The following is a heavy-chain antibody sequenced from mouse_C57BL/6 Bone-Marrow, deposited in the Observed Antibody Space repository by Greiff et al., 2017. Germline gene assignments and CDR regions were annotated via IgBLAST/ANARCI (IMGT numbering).Heavy chain of an antibody. CDR2: IDPSDSYT. D-gene: IGHD2-3*01. CDR3: ASDGYYSCYFDY. Sequence: VQLQQPGAELVMPGASVTLSCKASGYTFTSYWMHWVKQRPGQGLEWIGEIDPSDSYTNYNPKFKGKSTLTVDKSSSTAYMQLSSLTSEDSAVYSFASDGYYSCYFDYWGQGTTLTVSS. CDR1: GYTFTSYW. J-gene: IGHJ2*01. V-gene: IGHV1-69*01.